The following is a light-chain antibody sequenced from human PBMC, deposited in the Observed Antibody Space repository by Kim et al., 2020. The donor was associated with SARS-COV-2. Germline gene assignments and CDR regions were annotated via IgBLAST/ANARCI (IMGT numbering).Light chain of an antibody. CDR1: NIGSKS. J-gene: IGLJ3*02. V-gene: IGLV3-21*04. CDR3: QVWDSSSDNPV. Sequence: GKTARITCGGNNIGSKSVHWYQQKPGQAPVLVIYYDSDRPSGIPERFSGSNSGNTATLTISRVEAGDEADYDCQVWDSSSDNPVFGGGTQLTVL. CDR2: YDS.